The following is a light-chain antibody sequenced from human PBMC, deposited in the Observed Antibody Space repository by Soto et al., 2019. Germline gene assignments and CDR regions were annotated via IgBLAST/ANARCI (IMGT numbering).Light chain of an antibody. CDR2: DAS. CDR1: QSVSSK. CDR3: QHRNNWPEFT. J-gene: IGKJ3*01. V-gene: IGKV3-11*01. Sequence: EIVLTQSPAPLSLSPGERATLSCRASQSVSSKLAWYQQKPGQAPRLLIYDASNRATGIPARFSGSGSGTDFTLTISRLEPEDFAFYYCQHRNNWPEFTCGPGTKVHIK.